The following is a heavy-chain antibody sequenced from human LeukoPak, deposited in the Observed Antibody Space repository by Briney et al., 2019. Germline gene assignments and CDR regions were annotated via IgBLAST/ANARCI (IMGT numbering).Heavy chain of an antibody. Sequence: SETLSLTCTVSGGSISSYYWSWIRQPPGKGLEWIGYIYTSGSTNYNPSLESRVTISVDTSKNQFSLKLSSVTAADTAVYYCAREDYGDYSIDYWGQGTLVTVSS. D-gene: IGHD4-17*01. V-gene: IGHV4-4*09. CDR1: GGSISSYY. CDR3: AREDYGDYSIDY. CDR2: IYTSGST. J-gene: IGHJ4*02.